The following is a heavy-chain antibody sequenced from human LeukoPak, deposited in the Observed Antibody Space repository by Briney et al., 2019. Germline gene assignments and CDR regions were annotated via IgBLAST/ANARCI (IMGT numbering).Heavy chain of an antibody. Sequence: ASVKVSCKASVYTFTDYYMQWVQQAPGKGLEWMGRVDPEDGETIYAEKFQGRVTITADTSTDTAYMELSSLRSEDTAVYYCAAVSLGFYDSSGYWDHAFDIWGQGTMVTVSS. J-gene: IGHJ3*02. V-gene: IGHV1-69-2*01. CDR3: AAVSLGFYDSSGYWDHAFDI. CDR2: VDPEDGET. D-gene: IGHD3-22*01. CDR1: VYTFTDYY.